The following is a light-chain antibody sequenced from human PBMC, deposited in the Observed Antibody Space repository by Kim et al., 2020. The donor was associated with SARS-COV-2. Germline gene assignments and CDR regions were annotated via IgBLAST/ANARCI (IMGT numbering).Light chain of an antibody. J-gene: IGKJ4*01. CDR3: QQYDKWPLT. V-gene: IGKV3-15*01. CDR1: QSISGQ. CDR2: DTS. Sequence: VSPGERAALSCWASQSISGQLAWYQQKPGQAPRLLIYDTSTRATSIPARFSGRGSGTEFTLTVSSLQSEDFAVYYCQQYDKWPLTFGGGTKVDIK.